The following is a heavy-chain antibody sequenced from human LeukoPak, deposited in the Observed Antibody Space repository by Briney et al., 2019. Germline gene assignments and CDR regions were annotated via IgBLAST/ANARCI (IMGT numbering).Heavy chain of an antibody. V-gene: IGHV3-21*01. CDR3: ARGERGLYCSSTSCYPVL. J-gene: IGHJ4*02. CDR1: GFTFSSYS. CDR2: ISSSSSYI. D-gene: IGHD2-2*01. Sequence: RPGGSLRLSCAASGFTFSSYSMNWVRQAPGKGLEWVSSISSSSSYIYYADSVKGRFPISRDNAKNSLYLQMNSLRAEDTAVYYCARGERGLYCSSTSCYPVLGGQGTLVTVSS.